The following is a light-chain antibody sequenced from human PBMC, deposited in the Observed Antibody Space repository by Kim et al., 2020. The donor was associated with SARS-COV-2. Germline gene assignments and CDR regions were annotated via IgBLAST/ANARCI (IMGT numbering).Light chain of an antibody. CDR1: RSVTSN. V-gene: IGKV3-15*01. CDR3: QQYDDWRS. CDR2: GVS. J-gene: IGKJ1*01. Sequence: VSPGESATLSCRASRSVTSNKVAWYQQRPGQTPRLLISGVSTRATGIPARFSGSGSGTEFSLTISSLQSEDFAVYYCQQYDDWRSFGQGTKVDIK.